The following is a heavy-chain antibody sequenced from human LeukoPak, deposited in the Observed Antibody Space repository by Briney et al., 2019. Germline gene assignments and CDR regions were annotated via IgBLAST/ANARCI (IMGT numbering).Heavy chain of an antibody. V-gene: IGHV3-7*01. J-gene: IGHJ4*02. CDR2: IKQDGSEK. D-gene: IGHD3-22*01. Sequence: SGGSLRLSCAASGFTFSNYWMSWVRQAPGKGLEWVANIKQDGSEKYYVDSVKGRFTISRDNAKNSLYLQMNSLRVKDTAVYYCAREEGGYYYGDYWGQGALVTVSS. CDR3: AREEGGYYYGDY. CDR1: GFTFSNYW.